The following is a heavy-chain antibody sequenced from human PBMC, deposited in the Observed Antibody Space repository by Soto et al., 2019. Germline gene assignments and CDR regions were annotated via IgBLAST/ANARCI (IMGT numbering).Heavy chain of an antibody. D-gene: IGHD5-12*01. V-gene: IGHV1-69*02. CDR1: GGTFSSYT. Sequence: QVQLVQSGAEVKKPGSSVKVSCKASGGTFSSYTISWVRQAPGQGLEWMGRIIPILGIANYAQKFKGRVTITAEKSTSTAYMELSSLRSEYTAVYYWATEKRWLPQCGMDVWGQGPTVTVSS. J-gene: IGHJ6*02. CDR3: ATEKRWLPQCGMDV. CDR2: IIPILGIA.